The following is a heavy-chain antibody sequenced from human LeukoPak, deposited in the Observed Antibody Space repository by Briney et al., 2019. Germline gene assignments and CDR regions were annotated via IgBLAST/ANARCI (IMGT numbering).Heavy chain of an antibody. CDR3: AKDPAWVATTWGGYFDS. J-gene: IGHJ4*02. Sequence: GGSLRLSCVASGFTFNTYGMHWVRQAPGKGLEWVAFIWYDGSNKDYTDSVKGRFTISRDNSKNTLYLQMNSLRAEDTAVYYCAKDPAWVATTWGGYFDSWGQGTLVTVSS. V-gene: IGHV3-30*02. CDR2: IWYDGSNK. D-gene: IGHD5-12*01. CDR1: GFTFNTYG.